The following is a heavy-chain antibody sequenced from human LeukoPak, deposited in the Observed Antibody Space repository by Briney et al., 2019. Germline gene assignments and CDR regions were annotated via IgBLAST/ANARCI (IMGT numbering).Heavy chain of an antibody. V-gene: IGHV3-23*01. CDR3: AKDGPYDGSGYSFDY. D-gene: IGHD3-22*01. CDR1: GFTFNSYA. Sequence: PGGSLRLSCAASGFTFNSYAMSWVRQAPGKGLEWVAVVIGSGGATYYADSVKGRFTISRDNSKNTLYLQMNSLRAEDTAIYYCAKDGPYDGSGYSFDYWGQGTLVTVSS. J-gene: IGHJ4*02. CDR2: VIGSGGAT.